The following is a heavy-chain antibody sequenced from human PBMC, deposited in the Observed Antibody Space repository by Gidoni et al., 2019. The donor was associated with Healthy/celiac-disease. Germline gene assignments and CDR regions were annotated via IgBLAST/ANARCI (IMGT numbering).Heavy chain of an antibody. Sequence: QVQLVQCGAEVKKPGASVKVSGKASGYNCPSYDSNWVRQATGQGLEWMGWMNPTSSITGDAHKCQGRVTMTRSTSISTAYMELSSLISEDTAVYYCGVDIVVVPAAIKGKNWFDPWGQGTLVTVSS. J-gene: IGHJ5*02. V-gene: IGHV1-8*01. CDR2: MNPTSSIT. CDR1: GYNCPSYD. D-gene: IGHD2-2*02. CDR3: GVDIVVVPAAIKGKNWFDP.